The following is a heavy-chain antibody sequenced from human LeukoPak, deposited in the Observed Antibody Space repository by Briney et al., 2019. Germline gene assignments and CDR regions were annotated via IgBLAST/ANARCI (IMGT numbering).Heavy chain of an antibody. J-gene: IGHJ4*02. V-gene: IGHV4-34*01. Sequence: SETLSLTCAVYGGSFSGYYWSWIRQPPGKGLEWIGEINHSGSTNYNPSLKSRVTISVDTSKNQISLHLNSVTPEDTALYYCARATHWGPVDFWGQGTLVTVSS. CDR3: ARATHWGPVDF. D-gene: IGHD7-27*01. CDR2: INHSGST. CDR1: GGSFSGYY.